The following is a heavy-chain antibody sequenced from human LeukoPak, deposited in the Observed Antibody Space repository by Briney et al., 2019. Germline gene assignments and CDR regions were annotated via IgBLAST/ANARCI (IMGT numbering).Heavy chain of an antibody. CDR2: IYTSGST. Sequence: PSETLSLTCTVSGGSISSYYWSWIRQPAGKGLEWIGRIYTSGSTNYNPSLKSRVTMSVDTSKNQFSLKLSSVTAADTAVYYCARERPSCDYYYDSSGPRGAFDICGQGTMVTVSS. CDR3: ARERPSCDYYYDSSGPRGAFDI. D-gene: IGHD3-22*01. J-gene: IGHJ3*02. CDR1: GGSISSYY. V-gene: IGHV4-4*07.